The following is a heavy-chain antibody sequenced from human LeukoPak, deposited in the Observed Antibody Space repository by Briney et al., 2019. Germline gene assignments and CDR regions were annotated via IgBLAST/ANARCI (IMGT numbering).Heavy chain of an antibody. J-gene: IGHJ4*02. D-gene: IGHD3-3*01. V-gene: IGHV1-69*04. CDR1: GGTFSSYA. Sequence: EASVKVSCKASGGTFSSYAISWVRQAPGQGLEWMGRIIPILGIANYAQKFQGRVTITADKSTSTAYMELNSLRAEDTAVYYCAKDLPGSYDFWSGYYSGAFWGQGTLVTVSS. CDR3: AKDLPGSYDFWSGYYSGAF. CDR2: IIPILGIA.